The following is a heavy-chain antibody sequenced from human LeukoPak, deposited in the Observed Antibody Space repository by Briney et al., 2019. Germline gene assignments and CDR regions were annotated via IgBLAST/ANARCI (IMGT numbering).Heavy chain of an antibody. D-gene: IGHD3-3*01. J-gene: IGHJ6*03. CDR1: GYSISSGYY. V-gene: IGHV4-38-2*02. CDR3: ARVGITIFGVVKNYYYYMDV. Sequence: SETLSLTCTVSGYSISSGYYWGWIRQPPGKGLEWIGSIYHSGSTYYNPSLKSRVTISVDTSKNQFSLKLSSVTAADTAVYYCARVGITIFGVVKNYYYYMDVWGKGTTVTVSS. CDR2: IYHSGST.